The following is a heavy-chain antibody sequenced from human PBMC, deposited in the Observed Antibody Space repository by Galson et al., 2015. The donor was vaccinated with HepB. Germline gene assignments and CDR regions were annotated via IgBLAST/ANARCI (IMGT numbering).Heavy chain of an antibody. CDR2: IWYDGSNK. J-gene: IGHJ4*02. CDR1: GSTFSSYG. V-gene: IGHV3-33*01. D-gene: IGHD6-13*01. CDR3: ARVSGSSSWSFPDY. Sequence: SLRLSCAASGSTFSSYGMHWVRQAPGKGLEWVAVIWYDGSNKYYADSVKGRFTISRDNSKNTLYLQMNSLRAEDTAVYYCARVSGSSSWSFPDYWGQGTLVTVSS.